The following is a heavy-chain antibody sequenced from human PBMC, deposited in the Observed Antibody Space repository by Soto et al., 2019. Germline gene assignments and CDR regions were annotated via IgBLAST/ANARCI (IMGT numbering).Heavy chain of an antibody. CDR1: GYAFTTYG. D-gene: IGHD1-1*01. J-gene: IGHJ4*02. CDR2: ISAHNGNT. CDR3: ARGRYGDY. V-gene: IGHV1-18*01. Sequence: QVHLVQSGAEVKKPGASVKVSCKGSGYAFTTYGITWVRQAPGQGLEWMGWISAHNGNTNDAQKLQGRVTVTRDTSTRTAYMELRSLRYDDTAVYYCARGRYGDYWGQGALVTVSS.